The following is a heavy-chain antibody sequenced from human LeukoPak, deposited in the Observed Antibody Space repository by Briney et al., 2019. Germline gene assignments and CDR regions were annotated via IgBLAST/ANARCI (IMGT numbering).Heavy chain of an antibody. J-gene: IGHJ6*02. CDR2: ISAYNGNT. CDR3: ARDLFGSGKGYYYGMDV. D-gene: IGHD3-10*01. V-gene: IGHV1-18*01. Sequence: ASVKVSCKASGYTFTSYGISWVRQAPGQGLEWMGWISAYNGNTNYAQKLQGRVTMTTDTSTSTAYMELRSLRSDDTAVYYCARDLFGSGKGYYYGMDVWGQRATVTVSS. CDR1: GYTFTSYG.